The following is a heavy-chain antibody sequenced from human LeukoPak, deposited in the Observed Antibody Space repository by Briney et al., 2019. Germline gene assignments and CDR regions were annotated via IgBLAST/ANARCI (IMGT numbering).Heavy chain of an antibody. V-gene: IGHV3-15*01. J-gene: IGHJ3*02. CDR3: THGPGRENAFDI. D-gene: IGHD3-10*01. CDR2: IKSKTDGGTT. Sequence: GGSLRLSCAASGFTFSNAWMSWVRQAPGKGLEWVGRIKSKTDGGTTDYAAPVKGRFTISRDDSKNTLYLQMNSLKIEDTAVYYCTHGPGRENAFDIWGQGTMVTVSS. CDR1: GFTFSNAW.